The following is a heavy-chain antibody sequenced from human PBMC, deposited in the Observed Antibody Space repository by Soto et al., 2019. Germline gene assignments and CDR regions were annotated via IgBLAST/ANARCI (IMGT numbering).Heavy chain of an antibody. CDR1: GGSISSSSYY. J-gene: IGHJ6*02. CDR3: ARHERAGYSSSWYRIGRYGMDV. Sequence: QLQLQESGPGLVKPSETLSLTCTVSGGSISSSSYYWGWIRQPPGKGLEWIGSIYYSGSTYYNPSLKSRVTIPVDTSKNQFSRKLSSVTAADTAVYYCARHERAGYSSSWYRIGRYGMDVWGHGATVTVSS. D-gene: IGHD6-13*01. V-gene: IGHV4-39*01. CDR2: IYYSGST.